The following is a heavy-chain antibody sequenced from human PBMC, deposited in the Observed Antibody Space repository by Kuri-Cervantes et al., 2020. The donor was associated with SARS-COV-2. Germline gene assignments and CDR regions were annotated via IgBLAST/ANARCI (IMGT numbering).Heavy chain of an antibody. J-gene: IGHJ4*02. CDR1: GFTFRRYA. CDR2: ISNDGTNK. CDR3: ARDRLGVHDS. V-gene: IGHV3-30*03. D-gene: IGHD2-8*01. Sequence: GGPLRPACAASGFTFRRYAMHWARQAPGKGLEWVAFISNDGTNKDYLAPGKGRFTISRDNSQNTLYLQMQSLRSGDSAFYYCARDRLGVHDSWGQGTLVTVSS.